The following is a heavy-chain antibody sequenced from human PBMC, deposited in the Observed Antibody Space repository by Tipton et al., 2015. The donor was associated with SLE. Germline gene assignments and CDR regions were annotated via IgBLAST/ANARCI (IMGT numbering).Heavy chain of an antibody. Sequence: QLVQSGAEVKKPGSSVKVSRKASGGTFSTYAISWVRQAPGQGLEWMGGIIPLFGTTNYAQKFQGRVTITTDESTSTAYMELSSLRSEDTAVYYCAGDEYSRSSVKDYWGQGTLVTVSS. V-gene: IGHV1-69*05. D-gene: IGHD6-6*01. CDR3: AGDEYSRSSVKDY. J-gene: IGHJ4*02. CDR2: IIPLFGTT. CDR1: GGTFSTYA.